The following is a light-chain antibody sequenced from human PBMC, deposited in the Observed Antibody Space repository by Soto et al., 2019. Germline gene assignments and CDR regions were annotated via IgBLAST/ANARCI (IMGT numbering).Light chain of an antibody. CDR3: ASYTSTTTLVV. CDR2: GVN. Sequence: QSALTQPASVSGSPGQSITISCTGTSSDIGRYNYVSWYQQHPDKAPRLVISGVNKRPSGISNRFSGSKSGNTASLTISGLQADDEALYYCASYTSTTTLVVFGGGTQLTVL. CDR1: SSDIGRYNY. J-gene: IGLJ2*01. V-gene: IGLV2-14*01.